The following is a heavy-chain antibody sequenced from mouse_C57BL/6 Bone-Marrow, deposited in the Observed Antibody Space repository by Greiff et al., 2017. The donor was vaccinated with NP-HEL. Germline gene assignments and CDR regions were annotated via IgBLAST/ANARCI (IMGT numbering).Heavy chain of an antibody. Sequence: VQLQQSGAELVKPGASVKLSCKASGYTFTSYWMHWVKQRPGQGLEWIGMIHPNSGSTNYNEKFKSKATLTVDKSYSTAYMQLSSLTSEDSAVYYCARMVLVYYGSYAMDYWGQGTSVTVSS. CDR3: ARMVLVYYGSYAMDY. D-gene: IGHD1-1*01. CDR2: IHPNSGST. J-gene: IGHJ4*01. V-gene: IGHV1-64*01. CDR1: GYTFTSYW.